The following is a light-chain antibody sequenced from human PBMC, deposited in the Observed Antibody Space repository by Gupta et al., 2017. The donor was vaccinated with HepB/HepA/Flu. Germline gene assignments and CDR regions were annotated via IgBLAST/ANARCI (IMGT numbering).Light chain of an antibody. J-gene: IGLJ2*01. V-gene: IGLV2-14*03. CDR2: DVS. CDR1: SSEVGGYNY. CDR3: SSYTSSSTL. Sequence: QSALTQPASVSGSPGQSIPISCPGTSSEVGGYNYVSWYQQHPGKAPKLMIYDVSNRPSGVSNRFSGSKSGNTASLTISGLQAEDEADYYCSSYTSSSTLFGGGTKLTVL.